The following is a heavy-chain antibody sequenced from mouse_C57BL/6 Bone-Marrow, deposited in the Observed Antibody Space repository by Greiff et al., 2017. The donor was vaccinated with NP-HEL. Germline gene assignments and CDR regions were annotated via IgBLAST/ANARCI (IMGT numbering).Heavy chain of an antibody. CDR2: IYPGGGYT. CDR3: ARYGPGAMDY. J-gene: IGHJ4*01. D-gene: IGHD1-1*01. CDR1: GYTFTNYW. Sequence: VQGVESGAELVRPGTSVKMSCKASGYTFTNYWIGWAKQRPGHGLEWIGDIYPGGGYTNYNEKFKGKATLTADKSSSTAYMQFSSLTSEDSAIYYCARYGPGAMDYWGQGTSVTVSS. V-gene: IGHV1-63*01.